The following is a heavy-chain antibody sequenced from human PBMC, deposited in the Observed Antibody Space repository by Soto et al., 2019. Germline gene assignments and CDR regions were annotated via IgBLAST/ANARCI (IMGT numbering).Heavy chain of an antibody. Sequence: EVQLLESGGGLVQPGGSLSLSCAASGFTFSSYAMSWVRQAPGKGLEWVSAISGSGGSTYYADSVKGRFTISRDNSKNTLYLQMNSLRAEDTAVYYCAKTSYSSSWYSTYFDYWGQGTLVTVSS. CDR1: GFTFSSYA. J-gene: IGHJ4*02. V-gene: IGHV3-23*01. CDR3: AKTSYSSSWYSTYFDY. CDR2: ISGSGGST. D-gene: IGHD6-13*01.